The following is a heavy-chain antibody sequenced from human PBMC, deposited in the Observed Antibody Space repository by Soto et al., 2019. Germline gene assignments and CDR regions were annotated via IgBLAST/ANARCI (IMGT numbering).Heavy chain of an antibody. CDR3: ARDKDFGDYTFGR. D-gene: IGHD4-17*01. Sequence: EVRLAEAGGGVIHPGGSLRLSCAVSGLDVKAIYMRWLRRAPGKGLEWVAGLYTFGEGYYADFAAGRFTIARHESENTFLLEMIDLKIEDTAIYYCARDKDFGDYTFGRWGPGTLVTVSS. V-gene: IGHV3-53*01. CDR2: LYTFGEG. CDR1: GLDVKAIY. J-gene: IGHJ1*01.